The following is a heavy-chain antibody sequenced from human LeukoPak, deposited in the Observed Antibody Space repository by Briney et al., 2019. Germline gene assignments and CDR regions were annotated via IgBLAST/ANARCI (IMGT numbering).Heavy chain of an antibody. CDR2: FYYSGST. V-gene: IGHV4-59*08. CDR3: ARHSSGWYEVRPYYFDY. Sequence: SETLSLTCTVSGGSISSYYWSWLRQPPGKGLEWIGYFYYSGSTNYNPSLKSRVTISVDTSKNQFSLKLSSVTAADTAVYYCARHSSGWYEVRPYYFDYWGQGTLVTVSS. D-gene: IGHD6-19*01. CDR1: GGSISSYY. J-gene: IGHJ4*02.